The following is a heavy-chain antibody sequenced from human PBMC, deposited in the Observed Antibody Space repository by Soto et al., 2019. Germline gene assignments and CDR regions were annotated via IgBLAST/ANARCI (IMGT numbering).Heavy chain of an antibody. J-gene: IGHJ4*02. V-gene: IGHV3-23*01. CDR3: AKGSADTRPYYFDY. CDR1: GFTFSSYV. CDR2: ITGSGGDT. Sequence: GSLRLSCAASGFTFSSYVMSWVRQSPGKGLEWEWVSAITGSGGDTYHADSVKGRFTVSRDNTKNTLYLQMNSLKAEDTAVYYCAKGSADTRPYYFDYWGQGALVTVSS. D-gene: IGHD6-13*01.